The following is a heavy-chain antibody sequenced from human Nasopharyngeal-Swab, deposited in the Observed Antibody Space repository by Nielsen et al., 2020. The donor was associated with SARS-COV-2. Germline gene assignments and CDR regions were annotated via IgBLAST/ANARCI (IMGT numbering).Heavy chain of an antibody. CDR2: INSRKIYI. CDR3: ARGCVLTGPSCYYYGMDV. J-gene: IGHJ6*02. V-gene: IGHV3-21*01. CDR1: GLPFSSYH. Sequence: GGPLTLFCAASGLPFSSYHMLCVREAPGGGLEWVSSINSRKIYIYYADSVKGRFTISRDNAKNSLYLQMNSLRAEDTAVYYCARGCVLTGPSCYYYGMDVWGQGTTVTVSS. D-gene: IGHD3-9*01.